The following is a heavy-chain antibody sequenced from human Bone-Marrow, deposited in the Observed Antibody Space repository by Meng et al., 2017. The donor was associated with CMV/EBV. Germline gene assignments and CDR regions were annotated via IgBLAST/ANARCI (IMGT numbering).Heavy chain of an antibody. D-gene: IGHD1-26*01. J-gene: IGHJ4*02. Sequence: GESLKISCAASGFTFNGCTMSRVRQAPGKGLEWVAVISLDGTNKNHADSVKGRFTISRDSSRNTLYVQMNSLRAEDTAVYYCARGKNSGVYRYSFDYWGQGTLVTVSS. CDR1: GFTFNGCT. CDR2: ISLDGTNK. V-gene: IGHV3-30*04. CDR3: ARGKNSGVYRYSFDY.